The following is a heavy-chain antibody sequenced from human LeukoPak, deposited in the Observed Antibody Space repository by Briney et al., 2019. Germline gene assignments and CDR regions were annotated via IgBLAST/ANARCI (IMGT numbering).Heavy chain of an antibody. J-gene: IGHJ4*02. CDR3: AKDPTHYRVWDYYETIGLSY. CDR1: GFTFSSYS. D-gene: IGHD3-22*01. V-gene: IGHV3-30*02. CDR2: IRYDGSNK. Sequence: PGGSLRLSCAASGFTFSSYSMNWVRQAPGKGLEWEAFIRYDGSNKYYADSVKGRFTISRDNSKNTLNLQMNGLRAEDTAVYYCAKDPTHYRVWDYYETIGLSYWGQGTLVTVSS.